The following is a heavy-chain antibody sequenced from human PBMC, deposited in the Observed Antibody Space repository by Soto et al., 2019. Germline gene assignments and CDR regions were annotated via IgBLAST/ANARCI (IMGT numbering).Heavy chain of an antibody. CDR3: ARTPFSIFGVVIIGPEYYYYGMDV. D-gene: IGHD3-3*01. CDR2: IYYSGST. Sequence: SETLSLTCTVSGGSISSGGYYWSWIRQHPGKGLEWIGYIYYSGSTYYNPSLKSRVTISVDTSKNQFSLKLSSVTAADTAVYYCARTPFSIFGVVIIGPEYYYYGMDVWGQGTTVTVSS. V-gene: IGHV4-31*03. CDR1: GGSISSGGYY. J-gene: IGHJ6*02.